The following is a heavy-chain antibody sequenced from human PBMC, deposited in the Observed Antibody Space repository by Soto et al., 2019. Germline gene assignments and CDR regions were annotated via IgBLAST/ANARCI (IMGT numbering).Heavy chain of an antibody. Sequence: ASVKVSCKASGYTFTSYGISWVRQAPGQGLEWMGWISAYNGNTNYAQKLQGRVTMTTDTSTSTAYMELRSLRSDDTAVYYCATSPGFLEWFWTGTPYYYGMDVWGQGTTVTVS. CDR2: ISAYNGNT. D-gene: IGHD3-3*01. V-gene: IGHV1-18*04. J-gene: IGHJ6*02. CDR3: ATSPGFLEWFWTGTPYYYGMDV. CDR1: GYTFTSYG.